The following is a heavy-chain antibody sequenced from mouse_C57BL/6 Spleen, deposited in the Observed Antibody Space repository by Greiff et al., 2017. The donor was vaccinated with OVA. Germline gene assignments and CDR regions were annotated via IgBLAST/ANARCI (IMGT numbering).Heavy chain of an antibody. D-gene: IGHD1-1*01. V-gene: IGHV1-69*01. CDR2: IDPSDSDT. CDR3: ARLRWDFDY. J-gene: IGHJ2*01. CDR1: GYTFTSYW. Sequence: VQLQQPGAELVMPGASVKLSCKASGYTFTSYWMHWVKQRPGQGLEWIGEIDPSDSDTNYNQKFKGKSTLTVDKSSSTAYMQLSSLTSEDSAVDYCARLRWDFDYWGQGTTLTVSS.